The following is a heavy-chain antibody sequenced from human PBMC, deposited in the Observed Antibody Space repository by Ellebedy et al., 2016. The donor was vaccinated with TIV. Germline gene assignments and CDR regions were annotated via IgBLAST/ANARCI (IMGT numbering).Heavy chain of an antibody. V-gene: IGHV3-66*01. D-gene: IGHD2-15*01. J-gene: IGHJ6*02. Sequence: PGGFLRLSCAASGFIVSSDYMTWVRQAPGKGLEWVSVFYSGGNTYYAGSVKGRFTISRDNIKNMVFLQMNSLRGEDTAVYYCARGIVYPPALDVWGQGTTVTVTS. CDR3: ARGIVYPPALDV. CDR2: FYSGGNT. CDR1: GFIVSSDY.